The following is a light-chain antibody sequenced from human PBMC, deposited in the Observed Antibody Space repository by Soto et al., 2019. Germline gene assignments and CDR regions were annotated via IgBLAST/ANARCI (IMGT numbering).Light chain of an antibody. V-gene: IGLV2-23*02. CDR1: SSDVGSYNL. CDR3: CSYAGTSTYYV. CDR2: EVT. Sequence: QSVLTQPASVSGSPGQSITISCTGTSSDVGSYNLVSWYQQHPGKAPKLMISEVTKRPSGVSNRFSGSKSGNTASLTISGLQAEDETAYYCCSYAGTSTYYVFGAGTKLTVL. J-gene: IGLJ1*01.